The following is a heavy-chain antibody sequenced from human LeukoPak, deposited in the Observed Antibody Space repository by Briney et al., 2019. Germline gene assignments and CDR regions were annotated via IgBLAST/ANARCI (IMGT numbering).Heavy chain of an antibody. Sequence: PGGSLRLSCAASGFTFSSYWMSWVRQAPGKGLEWVANIKQDGSEKYYVDSVKGRFTISRDNAKNSLYLQMNSLRAEDTAVYYCARGRGYASSWSVSWFDYWGQGTLVTVSS. CDR1: GFTFSSYW. D-gene: IGHD6-13*01. J-gene: IGHJ4*02. CDR2: IKQDGSEK. V-gene: IGHV3-7*01. CDR3: ARGRGYASSWSVSWFDY.